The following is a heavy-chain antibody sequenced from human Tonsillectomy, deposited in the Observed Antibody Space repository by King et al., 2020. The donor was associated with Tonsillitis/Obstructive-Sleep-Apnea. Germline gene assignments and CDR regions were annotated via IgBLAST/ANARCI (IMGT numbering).Heavy chain of an antibody. CDR2: IIPIFSIA. CDR3: ARGAREKLELAAFDI. D-gene: IGHD1-7*01. V-gene: IGHV1-69*01. Sequence: VQLVQSGAEVKKPGSSVKVSSKASGGTFSSHAINWVRQAPGQGLEWMGGIIPIFSIANHAQKFQARVTITADESTSTAYMDLSSLRSEDTAVYFCARGAREKLELAAFDIWGQGTMVTVSS. J-gene: IGHJ3*02. CDR1: GGTFSSHA.